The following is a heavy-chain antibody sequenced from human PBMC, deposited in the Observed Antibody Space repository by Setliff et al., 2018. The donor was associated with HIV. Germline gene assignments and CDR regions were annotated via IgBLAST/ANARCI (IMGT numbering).Heavy chain of an antibody. CDR3: ARGKRGGNYYFDY. V-gene: IGHV4-39*01. CDR2: IYYSGST. CDR1: GGSISDYSDY. J-gene: IGHJ4*02. D-gene: IGHD1-7*01. Sequence: SETLSLTCTVSGGSISDYSDYWGWIRQPPGKELEWIGNIYYSGSTYYNQSLKSRVTMSVGTSKNQFSLKLSSVTATDTAVYYCARGKRGGNYYFDYWGQGTLVTVSS.